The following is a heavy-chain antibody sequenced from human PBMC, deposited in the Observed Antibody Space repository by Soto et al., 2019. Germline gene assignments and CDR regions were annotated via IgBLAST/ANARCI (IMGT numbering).Heavy chain of an antibody. CDR2: ISVYSGQT. D-gene: IGHD3-16*01. J-gene: IGHJ6*02. Sequence: QVQLVQSGPEVKKPGASVKVSCKASGYTFSSYGITWVRQAPGQGLEWMGWISVYSGQTSYAQKLQDIVTMSTDTSTSTAYMELRSLRSDDTAVYYCVRSAMGGDYYYYGMDVWGRGTTVTVSS. CDR1: GYTFSSYG. CDR3: VRSAMGGDYYYYGMDV. V-gene: IGHV1-18*04.